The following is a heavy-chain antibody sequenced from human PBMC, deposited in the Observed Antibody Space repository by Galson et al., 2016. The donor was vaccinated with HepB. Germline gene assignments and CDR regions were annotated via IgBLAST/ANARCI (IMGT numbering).Heavy chain of an antibody. CDR1: GFNVNNDY. CDR3: ARDTFTSSSWSLDF. CDR2: ISTSGDT. J-gene: IGHJ4*02. D-gene: IGHD6-13*01. Sequence: SLRLSCAVSGFNVNNDYMNWVRQAPGRGLEWVSAISTSGDTYYADSVKGRFGISRDNSNNTLYLQINSPRAEDTAVYYCARDTFTSSSWSLDFWGQGTLVTVSS. V-gene: IGHV3-53*01.